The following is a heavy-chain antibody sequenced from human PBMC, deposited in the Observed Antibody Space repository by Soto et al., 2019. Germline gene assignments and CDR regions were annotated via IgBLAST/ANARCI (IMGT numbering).Heavy chain of an antibody. J-gene: IGHJ4*02. CDR2: INTDGSST. Sequence: EVQLVESGGGLVQPGGSLRLSCAASGLTFSSYWMHWVRQAPGKGLVWVSRINTDGSSTTYADSVKGRFTISRDNTKNTLYLQMNSLSVEDTAVYYCVRASGSNIHFDYWGQGTLVTVSS. CDR3: VRASGSNIHFDY. V-gene: IGHV3-74*01. D-gene: IGHD1-26*01. CDR1: GLTFSSYW.